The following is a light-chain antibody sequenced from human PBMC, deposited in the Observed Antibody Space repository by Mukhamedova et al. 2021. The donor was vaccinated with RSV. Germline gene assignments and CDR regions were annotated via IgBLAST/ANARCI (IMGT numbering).Light chain of an antibody. V-gene: IGKV1-39*01. Sequence: WYQRRVHGKAPNLLIYTASNLHSGVPSRFSGSGSGTDFTLTISSLQPEDFATHFCQQSYSIPHTFGGGTKVEIK. CDR2: TAS. CDR3: QQSYSIPHT. J-gene: IGKJ4*01.